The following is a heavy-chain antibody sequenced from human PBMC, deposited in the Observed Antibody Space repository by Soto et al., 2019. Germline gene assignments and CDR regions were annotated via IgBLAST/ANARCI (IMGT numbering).Heavy chain of an antibody. CDR1: GYSLTSYW. CDR2: IDPSDSYT. Sequence: PGESLKISCKGSGYSLTSYWISWVRQMPGKGLEWMGRIDPSDSYTNYSPSFQGHVTISADKSISTAYLQWSSLKASDTAMYYCARQYYYGSGSYCNPDYYGMDVWGQGTTVTVSS. D-gene: IGHD3-10*01. V-gene: IGHV5-10-1*01. CDR3: ARQYYYGSGSYCNPDYYGMDV. J-gene: IGHJ6*02.